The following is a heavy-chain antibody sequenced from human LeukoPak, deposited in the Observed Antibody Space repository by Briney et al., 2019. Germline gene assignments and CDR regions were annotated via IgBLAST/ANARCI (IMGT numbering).Heavy chain of an antibody. D-gene: IGHD1-26*01. Sequence: GGSLRLSCAASGFTVSSNYMSWVRQAPGKGPEWVSVIYSGGSTYYADSVKGRFTISRDNSKNTLYLQMNSLRAEDTAVYYCARGKVGATPYFDYWGQGTLVTVSS. CDR2: IYSGGST. CDR1: GFTVSSNY. CDR3: ARGKVGATPYFDY. J-gene: IGHJ4*02. V-gene: IGHV3-53*01.